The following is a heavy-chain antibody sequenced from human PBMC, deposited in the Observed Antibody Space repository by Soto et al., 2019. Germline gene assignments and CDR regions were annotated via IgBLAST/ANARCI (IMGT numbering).Heavy chain of an antibody. J-gene: IGHJ6*02. D-gene: IGHD3-22*01. CDR2: ISPIIGIA. V-gene: IGHV1-69*10. CDR3: ASSPTYYYDSSGYYKDYYGMDV. CDR1: GYTFTSYG. Sequence: GASVKVSCKASGYTFTSYGISWVRQAPGQGLEWMGGISPIIGIANYAQKFQGRVTITTDTSTSTAYMELSSLRSEDTAVYYCASSPTYYYDSSGYYKDYYGMDVWGQGTTVTVSS.